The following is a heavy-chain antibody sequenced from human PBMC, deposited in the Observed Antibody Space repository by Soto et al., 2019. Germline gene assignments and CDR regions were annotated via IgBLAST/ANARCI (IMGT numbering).Heavy chain of an antibody. Sequence: QVQLVESGGGVVQPGRSLRLSCAASGFTFSSYAMHWVRQAPGKGLEWVAVISYDGSNKYYADSVKGRFTISRDNSKNTLYLQMNSLRAEDTAVYYCARELTPPTSSPYYYYGMDVWGQGTTVTVSS. CDR3: ARELTPPTSSPYYYYGMDV. CDR2: ISYDGSNK. V-gene: IGHV3-30-3*01. D-gene: IGHD2-2*01. CDR1: GFTFSSYA. J-gene: IGHJ6*02.